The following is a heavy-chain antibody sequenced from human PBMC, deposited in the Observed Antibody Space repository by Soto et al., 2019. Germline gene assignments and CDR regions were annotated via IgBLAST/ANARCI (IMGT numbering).Heavy chain of an antibody. V-gene: IGHV4-59*01. CDR3: ARNYVWGSYNTYYYYSYRDV. CDR1: GGSISSYY. D-gene: IGHD3-16*01. Sequence: SETLSLTCTVSGGSISSYYWGWIRQPPGKGLEWIGYIFYSGSTNYNPSLEGRVTISVDTSKNQFSLKVSSVTAADTAVYYCARNYVWGSYNTYYYYSYRDVGGKGPRFTLP. J-gene: IGHJ6*03. CDR2: IFYSGST.